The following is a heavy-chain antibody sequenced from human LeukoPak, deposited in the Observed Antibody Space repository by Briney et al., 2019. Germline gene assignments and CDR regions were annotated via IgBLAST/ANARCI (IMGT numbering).Heavy chain of an antibody. CDR3: ARDRSYYTDFDI. V-gene: IGHV4-31*03. CDR2: IYYSGST. D-gene: IGHD3-10*01. CDR1: GGSISSGGYY. Sequence: SQTLSLTCTVSGGSISSGGYYWSWIRQRPGKGLEWIGYIYYSGSTYYNPSLKSRVTISVDTSKNQFSLKLSSVTAADTAVYYCARDRSYYTDFDIWGQGTMVTVSS. J-gene: IGHJ3*02.